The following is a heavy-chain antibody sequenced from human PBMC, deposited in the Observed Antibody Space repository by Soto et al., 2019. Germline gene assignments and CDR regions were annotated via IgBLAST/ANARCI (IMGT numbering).Heavy chain of an antibody. CDR2: ISYDGSNK. V-gene: IGHV3-30-3*01. Sequence: QVQLVESGGGVVQPGRSLRLSCAASGFTFSSYAMHWVRQAPGKGLEWVAVISYDGSNKYYADSVKGRFTISRDNSKNTLYLQMNSLRAEDTAVYYCARGGGDTDLYCSSTSCYRDAFDIWGQGTMVTVSS. J-gene: IGHJ3*02. CDR1: GFTFSSYA. CDR3: ARGGGDTDLYCSSTSCYRDAFDI. D-gene: IGHD2-2*02.